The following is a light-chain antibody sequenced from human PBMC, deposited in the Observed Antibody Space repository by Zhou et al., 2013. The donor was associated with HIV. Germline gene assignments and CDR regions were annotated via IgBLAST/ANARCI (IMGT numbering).Light chain of an antibody. CDR2: DAS. J-gene: IGKJ5*01. CDR1: QSLGSN. V-gene: IGKV3D-15*01. CDR3: QQYNEWPPGT. Sequence: EIVLTQSPGTLSLSPGERATLSCRASQSLGSNLAWYQQKPGQAPRLLIYDASTRAPGIPARFSGSGSGTEFTLTVSDLQSEDFAIYYCQQYNEWPPGTFGQGTRLDI.